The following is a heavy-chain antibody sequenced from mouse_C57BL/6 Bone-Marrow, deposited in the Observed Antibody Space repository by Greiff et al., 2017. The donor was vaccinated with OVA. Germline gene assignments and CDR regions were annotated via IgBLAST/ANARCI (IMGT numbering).Heavy chain of an antibody. CDR3: ARDYGSYGFSY. CDR1: GYTFTTYW. Sequence: VQLQESGAELAKPGASVRLSCKASGYTFTTYWLHWVKQRPGQGLDWIGYINPGSGYTKYNQKFKDKATLTADKSSSTAYMQLSSLTDEDSAVYFCARDYGSYGFSYWGQGTLVTVSA. CDR2: INPGSGYT. V-gene: IGHV1-7*01. J-gene: IGHJ3*01. D-gene: IGHD1-1*01.